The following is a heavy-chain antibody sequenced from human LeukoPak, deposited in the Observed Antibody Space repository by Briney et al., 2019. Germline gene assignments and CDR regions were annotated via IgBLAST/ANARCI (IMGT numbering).Heavy chain of an antibody. D-gene: IGHD3-3*01. CDR2: INSDGSST. V-gene: IGHV3-74*01. J-gene: IGHJ4*02. CDR3: ARGPYYDFWSGYSNY. Sequence: PGGSLRLSCAASGFTFSSYAINWVRQAPGKGLVWVPRINSDGSSTSYADSVKGRFTISRDNAKNTLYLQMNSLRAEDTAVYYCARGPYYDFWSGYSNYWGQGTLVTVSS. CDR1: GFTFSSYA.